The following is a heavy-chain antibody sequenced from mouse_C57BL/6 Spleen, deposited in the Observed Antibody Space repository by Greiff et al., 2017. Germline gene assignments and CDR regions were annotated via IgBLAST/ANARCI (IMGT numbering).Heavy chain of an antibody. D-gene: IGHD2-1*01. CDR3: ARTLLSGLYCYFDV. CDR2: IYPGDGDT. CDR1: GYAFSSSW. V-gene: IGHV1-82*01. Sequence: QVQLQQSGPELVKPGASVKISCKASGYAFSSSWMNWVKQRPGKGLEWIGRIYPGDGDTNYNGKFKGKATLTADKSSSTAYMQLSSLTSEDSAVYFCARTLLSGLYCYFDVWGTGTTVTVSS. J-gene: IGHJ1*03.